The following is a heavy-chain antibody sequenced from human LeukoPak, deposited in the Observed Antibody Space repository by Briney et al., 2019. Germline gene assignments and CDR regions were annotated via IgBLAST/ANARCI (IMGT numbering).Heavy chain of an antibody. CDR3: ARDLLNEGNHLDY. D-gene: IGHD4-23*01. CDR2: ICYSGST. CDR1: GGSISSYY. J-gene: IGHJ4*02. Sequence: SETLSLTCTVSGGSISSYYWGWIRQPPGKGLEWIGYICYSGSTYYNPSLKSRVTISVDTSKNQFSLKLSSVTAADTAVYYCARDLLNEGNHLDYWGQGTLVTVSS. V-gene: IGHV4-59*12.